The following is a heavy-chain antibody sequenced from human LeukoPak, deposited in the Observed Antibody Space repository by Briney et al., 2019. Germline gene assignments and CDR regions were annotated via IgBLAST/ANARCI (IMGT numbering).Heavy chain of an antibody. D-gene: IGHD3-22*01. CDR3: ARGVPSYAYDGSGYYHSSAGYKP. Sequence: SETLSLTCAVYGGSLSGSYWSWIRQPPGKGLEWIGEINHVGSTTYNPSLKSRVTISVDTSKNHFSLKLSSATAADTPVFYCARGVPSYAYDGSGYYHSSAGYKPWGQGTLVTVSS. CDR2: INHVGST. CDR1: GGSLSGSY. V-gene: IGHV4-34*01. J-gene: IGHJ3*01.